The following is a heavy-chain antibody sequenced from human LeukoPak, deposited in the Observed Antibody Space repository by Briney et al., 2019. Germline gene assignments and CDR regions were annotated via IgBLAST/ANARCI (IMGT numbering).Heavy chain of an antibody. V-gene: IGHV1-2*02. J-gene: IGHJ4*02. Sequence: ASVKVSCKASGYTFTGYYMHWVRQAPGQGLEWMGWINPNSGGTNYAQKLQGRVTMTIDTSTSTAYMELRSLRSDDTAVYYCARDSYDSSGFYGYWGQGTLVTVSS. CDR2: INPNSGGT. CDR3: ARDSYDSSGFYGY. CDR1: GYTFTGYY. D-gene: IGHD3-22*01.